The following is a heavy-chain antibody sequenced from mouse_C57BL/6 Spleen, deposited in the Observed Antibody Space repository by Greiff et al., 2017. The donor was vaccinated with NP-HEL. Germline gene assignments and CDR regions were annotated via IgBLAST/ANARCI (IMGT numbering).Heavy chain of an antibody. CDR2: IYPRSGNT. V-gene: IGHV1-81*01. Sequence: VQLQQSGAELARPGASVKLSCKASGYTFTSYGISWVKQRTGQGLEWIGEIYPRSGNTYYNEKFKGKATLTADKSSSTAYMELRSLTSEDSAVYFCAREGDGDYYAYWGQGTLVTVSA. J-gene: IGHJ3*01. CDR3: AREGDGDYYAY. CDR1: GYTFTSYG. D-gene: IGHD2-13*01.